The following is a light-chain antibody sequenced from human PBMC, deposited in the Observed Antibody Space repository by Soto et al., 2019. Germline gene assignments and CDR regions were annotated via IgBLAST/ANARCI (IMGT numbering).Light chain of an antibody. J-gene: IGLJ3*02. V-gene: IGLV1-47*01. CDR3: ATWDDSLSAWV. CDR1: SSNIGRNS. CDR2: RKD. Sequence: QSVLTQPPSVSAAPGQKVSISCSGSSSNIGRNSVCWYQQFPGTAPKLLLHRKDQRPSGVPDRVSGSKSGTSASLAISGLRSEDEADYYCATWDDSLSAWVFGGGTKLTVL.